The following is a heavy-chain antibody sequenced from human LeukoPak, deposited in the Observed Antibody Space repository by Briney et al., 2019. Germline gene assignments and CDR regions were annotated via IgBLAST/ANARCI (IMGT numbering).Heavy chain of an antibody. CDR2: ISDDGSRQ. D-gene: IGHD3-10*01. V-gene: IGHV3-30-3*01. Sequence: GGSLRLSCAATGFTFSNYAIHWGRQAPGKGLEWVAFISDDGSRQHYADSVKGRFTISRDNSKNTLNLQMNSLRAEDTAVYYCARDPNYYGSGNSDYWGQGTLVTVSS. J-gene: IGHJ4*02. CDR3: ARDPNYYGSGNSDY. CDR1: GFTFSNYA.